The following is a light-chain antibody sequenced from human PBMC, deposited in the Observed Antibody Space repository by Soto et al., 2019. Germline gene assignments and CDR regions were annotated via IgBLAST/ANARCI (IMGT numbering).Light chain of an antibody. CDR2: KAS. V-gene: IGKV1-5*03. Sequence: DIQMTQSPSTLSASVGDRVTITCRASQSINTWLAWYRQKPGKAPNLLIYKASSLESGVPSRFSGSGSGTEFTLTISSLQPDDFATYYCQQYNTYPSTFGQGTKVDIK. CDR3: QQYNTYPST. CDR1: QSINTW. J-gene: IGKJ1*01.